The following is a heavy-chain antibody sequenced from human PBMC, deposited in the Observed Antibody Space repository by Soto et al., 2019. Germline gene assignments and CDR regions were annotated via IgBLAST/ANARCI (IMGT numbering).Heavy chain of an antibody. D-gene: IGHD3-10*01. CDR2: ISGGGDTT. J-gene: IGHJ4*02. CDR1: GFTFNNYA. Sequence: EVQLLESGGGLVQPGGSLRLSCAASGFTFNNYAMTWVRQAPGKGLEWVSAISGGGDTTSYADSVKGRFTVSRDGSTNTLYLQMSNLRAEDTALYYCAKGRGGSGSLTPRVDFWGQGTLVTVSS. CDR3: AKGRGGSGSLTPRVDF. V-gene: IGHV3-23*01.